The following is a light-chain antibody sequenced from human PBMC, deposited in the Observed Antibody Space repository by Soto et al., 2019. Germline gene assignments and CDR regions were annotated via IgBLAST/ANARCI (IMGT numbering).Light chain of an antibody. V-gene: IGLV2-8*01. CDR2: EVS. CDR1: STDIGGYNF. CDR3: TSFACSEDPCVI. Sequence: QSALTQPPSASASPGQSVTISCTGSSTDIGGYNFVSWYQQLPGKAPTLLIYEVSKRPAGVPDRFSGSKSGNTASLTVSGLQADDEADYYCTSFACSEDPCVIFGGGTQLTVL. J-gene: IGLJ7*01.